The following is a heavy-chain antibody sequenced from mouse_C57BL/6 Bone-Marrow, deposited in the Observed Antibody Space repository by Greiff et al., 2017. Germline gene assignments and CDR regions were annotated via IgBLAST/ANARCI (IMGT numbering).Heavy chain of an antibody. CDR2: ISSGSSTI. CDR1: GFTFSDYG. J-gene: IGHJ3*01. Sequence: EVKLMESGGGLVKPGGSLKLSCAASGFTFSDYGMHWVRQAPEKGLEWVAYISSGSSTIYYADTVKGRFTISRDNAKNTLFLQMTSLRSEDTAMYYCARNWDAYWGQGTLVTVSA. D-gene: IGHD4-1*01. V-gene: IGHV5-17*01. CDR3: ARNWDAY.